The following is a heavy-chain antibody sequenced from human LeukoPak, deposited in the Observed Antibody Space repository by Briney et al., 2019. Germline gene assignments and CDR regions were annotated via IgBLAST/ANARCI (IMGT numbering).Heavy chain of an antibody. D-gene: IGHD4-17*01. CDR2: INHSGST. J-gene: IGHJ4*02. V-gene: IGHV4-34*01. CDR1: GGSFSGYY. CDR3: ASYGDYVSY. Sequence: PETLSLTCAVYGGSFSGYYWSWIRQPPGKGLEWIGEINHSGSTNYNPSLKSRVTISVDTSKNQFSLKLSSVTAADTAVYYCASYGDYVSYWGQGTLVTVSS.